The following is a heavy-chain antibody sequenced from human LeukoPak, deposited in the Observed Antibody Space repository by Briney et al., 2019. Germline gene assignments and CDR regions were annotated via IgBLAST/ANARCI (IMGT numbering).Heavy chain of an antibody. V-gene: IGHV4-61*02. CDR2: IYTSGST. Sequence: SETLSLTCTASGGSISSGSYYWRWIRQPAGKGLEWIGRIYTSGSTNYNPSLKSRVTISVDTSKNQFSLKLSSVTAADTAVYYCARDRDYGRYFDYWGQGTLVTVSS. CDR1: GGSISSGSYY. D-gene: IGHD4-17*01. J-gene: IGHJ4*02. CDR3: ARDRDYGRYFDY.